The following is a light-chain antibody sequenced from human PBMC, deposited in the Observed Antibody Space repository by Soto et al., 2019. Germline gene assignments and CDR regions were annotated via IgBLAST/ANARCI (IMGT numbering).Light chain of an antibody. CDR3: MQSSQVPLT. V-gene: IGKV2D-29*01. Sequence: EIVMTQTPLSLSVTRGQPASISCKSSQSLLDSDGRNYLYWYLQKAGQPPQLLIYEVSNRLSGVPDTFSGSGSVTDFTLKISRVEAEDVGVYYCMQSSQVPLTFGGGTKVDIK. J-gene: IGKJ4*01. CDR1: QSLLDSDGRNY. CDR2: EVS.